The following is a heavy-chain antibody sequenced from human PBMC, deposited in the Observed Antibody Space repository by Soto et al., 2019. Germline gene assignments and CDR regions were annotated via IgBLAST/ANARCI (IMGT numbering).Heavy chain of an antibody. CDR1: GFTFSSYA. CDR2: IRGRAGST. V-gene: IGHV3-23*01. J-gene: IGHJ4*02. CDR3: AKSIEAAGTGYFDS. Sequence: EVQLLESGGDLVQPGGSLRLACAASGFTFSSYAMNWVRQAPGKGLEWVSAIRGRAGSTKYADAVMGRFTISRDNPKNTLYLKVNSLRADDTALYYCAKSIEAAGTGYFDSWRQGTLVTVSS. D-gene: IGHD6-13*01.